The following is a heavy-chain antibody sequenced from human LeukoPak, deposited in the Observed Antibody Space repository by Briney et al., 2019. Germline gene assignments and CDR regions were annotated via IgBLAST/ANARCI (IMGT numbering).Heavy chain of an antibody. J-gene: IGHJ4*02. CDR3: AKLTGTFDY. CDR1: GFTFRSYG. D-gene: IGHD7-27*01. CDR2: IRYDGINK. Sequence: GGSLRLSCAASGFTFRSYGMHWVRQAPGKGLEWVAFIRYDGINKYYADSVKGRFTISRDNSKNTLYLQMNSLRAEDTAVYYCAKLTGTFDYWGQGTLVTVSS. V-gene: IGHV3-30*02.